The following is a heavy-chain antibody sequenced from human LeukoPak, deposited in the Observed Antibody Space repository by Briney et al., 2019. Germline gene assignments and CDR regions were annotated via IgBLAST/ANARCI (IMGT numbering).Heavy chain of an antibody. CDR3: AKDASRNLYCSGGSCYFDY. Sequence: GGSLRLSCAASGFTFSSYEMNWVRQAPGKGLEGVAFIRYDGSNKYYADSVKGRFTISRDNSKITLFLQMNSLRAEDTAVYYCAKDASRNLYCSGGSCYFDYWGQGTLVTVSS. V-gene: IGHV3-30*02. D-gene: IGHD2-15*01. J-gene: IGHJ4*02. CDR1: GFTFSSYE. CDR2: IRYDGSNK.